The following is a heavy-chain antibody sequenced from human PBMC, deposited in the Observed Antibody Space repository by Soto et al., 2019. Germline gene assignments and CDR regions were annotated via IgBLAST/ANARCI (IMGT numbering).Heavy chain of an antibody. CDR1: GASITGSSY. D-gene: IGHD5-12*01. CDR2: FSLSGTT. Sequence: PSETLSLTCTVSGASITGSSYWSWIRQPAGKGLEWIGRFSLSGTTNYNPSLRSRVTMSADVSKNQFSLRLTSVTAADTALYYCAREGSYSAYNFAHGIQLWYFDFWGQGALVTVSS. J-gene: IGHJ4*02. V-gene: IGHV4-4*07. CDR3: AREGSYSAYNFAHGIQLWYFDF.